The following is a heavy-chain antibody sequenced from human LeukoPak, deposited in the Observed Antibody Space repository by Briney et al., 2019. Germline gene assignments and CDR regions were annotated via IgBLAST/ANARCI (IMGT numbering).Heavy chain of an antibody. J-gene: IGHJ4*02. CDR1: GGTFSSYT. CDR2: IIPILDIT. V-gene: IGHV1-69*02. CDR3: SVRGLIDEGGSYFDY. Sequence: SVKVSCKASGGTFSSYTISWVRQAPGQGLEWMGRIIPILDITNYAQKFQGRVTITADKSTSTAYMELSSLKSEDTAVYYCSVRGLIDEGGSYFDYWGQGTLVTVSS. D-gene: IGHD3-16*02.